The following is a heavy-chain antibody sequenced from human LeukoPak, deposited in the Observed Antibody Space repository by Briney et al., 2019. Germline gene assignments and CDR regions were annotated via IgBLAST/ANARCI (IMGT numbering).Heavy chain of an antibody. J-gene: IGHJ5*02. D-gene: IGHD3-10*01. CDR2: INHSRST. V-gene: IGHV4-34*01. CDR1: GGSFSGYY. Sequence: SETLSLTCAVYGGSFSGYYWSWIRQPPGKGLEWIGEINHSRSTNYNPSLKSRVTISVDTSKNQFSLKLSSLTAADTAVYYCARVWRFRDHDPWGQGTLVTVSS. CDR3: ARVWRFRDHDP.